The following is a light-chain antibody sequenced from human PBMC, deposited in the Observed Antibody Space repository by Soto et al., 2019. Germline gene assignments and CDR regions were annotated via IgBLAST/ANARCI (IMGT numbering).Light chain of an antibody. Sequence: DIVMTQSPDSLAVSLGERATINCKSSQSVFSSSTNKNYLAWFQQKPGEPPKLLIYWAFTRKSGVPDRFSGSGSGTDFTLTITSLQAEDVAVYYCQQYHSDPITFGQGTRLE. CDR3: QQYHSDPIT. CDR2: WAF. J-gene: IGKJ5*01. CDR1: QSVFSSSTNKNY. V-gene: IGKV4-1*01.